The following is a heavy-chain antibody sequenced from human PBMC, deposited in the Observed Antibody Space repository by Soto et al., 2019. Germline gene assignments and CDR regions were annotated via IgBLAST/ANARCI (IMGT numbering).Heavy chain of an antibody. CDR1: GFTFSNYG. Sequence: QVQLVESGGGVVQPGGSLRLSCVASGFTFSNYGMHWVRQTPGKGLEWVAMTWYDGINKYYADSVKDRFNISRDNSKNTLYLQMNSLRDEDSAVYYCATELNDMEAFDIWGQGTMVTVAS. CDR2: TWYDGINK. D-gene: IGHD1-1*01. V-gene: IGHV3-33*01. J-gene: IGHJ3*02. CDR3: ATELNDMEAFDI.